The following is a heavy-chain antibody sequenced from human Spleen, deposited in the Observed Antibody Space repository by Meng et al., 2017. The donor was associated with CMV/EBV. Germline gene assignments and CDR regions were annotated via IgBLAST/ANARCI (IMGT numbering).Heavy chain of an antibody. Sequence: SCKPSGYSFTSYGISWVRQAPGKGLEWVSFIQYDGSDKYYAESVRGRYTISRDNSRNTVFLQLKSLTVEDTALYYCATSRGYSHRWGQGTLVTVSS. V-gene: IGHV3-30*02. CDR3: ATSRGYSHR. J-gene: IGHJ4*02. D-gene: IGHD1-26*01. CDR2: IQYDGSDK. CDR1: GYSFTSYG.